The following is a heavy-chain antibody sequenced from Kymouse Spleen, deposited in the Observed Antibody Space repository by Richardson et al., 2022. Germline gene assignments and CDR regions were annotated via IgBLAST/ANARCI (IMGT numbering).Heavy chain of an antibody. Sequence: QVQLQQWGAGLLKPSETLSLTCAVYGGSFSGYYWSWIRQPPGKGLEWIGEINHSGSTNYNPSLKSRVTISVDTSKNQFSLKLSSVTAADTAVYYCARDCSSTSWAFDIWGQGTMVTVSS. J-gene: IGHJ3*02. CDR2: INHSGST. CDR3: ARDCSSTSWAFDI. CDR1: GGSFSGYY. D-gene: IGHD2-2*02. V-gene: IGHV4-34*01.